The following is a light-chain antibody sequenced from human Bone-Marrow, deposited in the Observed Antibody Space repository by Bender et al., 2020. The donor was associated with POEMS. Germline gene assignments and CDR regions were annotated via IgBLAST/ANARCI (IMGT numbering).Light chain of an antibody. Sequence: QSVLTQPPSVSGAPGQRVTISCHGTTSNIGSGYDVHWYQQLPGTAPKLLIYGTDIRPSGVPDRFSGSRSGNSASLAITGLQAEDEGDYYCQSHDSRPGTSGVVFGGGTKLTVL. V-gene: IGLV1-40*01. CDR1: TSNIGSGYD. J-gene: IGLJ2*01. CDR2: GTD. CDR3: QSHDSRPGTSGVV.